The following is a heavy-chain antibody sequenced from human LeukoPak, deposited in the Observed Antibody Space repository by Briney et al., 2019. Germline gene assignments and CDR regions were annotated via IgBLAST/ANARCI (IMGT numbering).Heavy chain of an antibody. D-gene: IGHD3-10*01. CDR2: IWYDGSNK. Sequence: PGGSLRLSCAASGYTLSNYGMHWVRQAPGKGLEWVAVIWYDGSNKYYADSVKGRFTISRDNSKNTLYLQMSSLRAEATAVYYCARDVLLWFGELSYAFDIWGQGTMVTVSS. V-gene: IGHV3-33*01. CDR3: ARDVLLWFGELSYAFDI. CDR1: GYTLSNYG. J-gene: IGHJ3*02.